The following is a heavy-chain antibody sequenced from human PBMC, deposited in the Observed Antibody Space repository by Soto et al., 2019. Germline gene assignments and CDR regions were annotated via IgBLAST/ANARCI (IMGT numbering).Heavy chain of an antibody. V-gene: IGHV5-51*01. CDR2: IYPGDSDT. CDR1: GYSFTSYW. J-gene: IGHJ6*02. CDR3: ARLGGYKQMGFNYYYYGMDV. Sequence: LGESLKISCKGSGYSFTSYWIGWVRQMPGKGLEWMGIIYPGDSDTRYSPSFQGQVTISADKSISTAYLQWSSLKASDTAMYYCARLGGYKQMGFNYYYYGMDVWGQGTTVTVSS. D-gene: IGHD5-12*01.